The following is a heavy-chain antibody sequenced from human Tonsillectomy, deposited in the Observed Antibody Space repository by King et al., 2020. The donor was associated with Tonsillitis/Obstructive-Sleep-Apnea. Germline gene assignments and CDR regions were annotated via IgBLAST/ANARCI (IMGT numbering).Heavy chain of an antibody. CDR1: GGSISSYY. CDR2: IYYSGST. J-gene: IGHJ6*02. CDR3: ARHPGGDGMDV. D-gene: IGHD3-10*01. V-gene: IGHV4-59*08. Sequence: VQLQESGPGLVKPSETLSPTCTVSGGSISSYYWSWIRQPPGKGLEWIGYIYYSGSTNYNFSLKSRVTISVDTSKNQFSLKLSSVTAADTAVYYCARHPGGDGMDVWGQGTTVTVSS.